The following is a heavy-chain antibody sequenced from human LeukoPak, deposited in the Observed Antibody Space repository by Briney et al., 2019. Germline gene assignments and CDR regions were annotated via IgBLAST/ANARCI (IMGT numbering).Heavy chain of an antibody. CDR1: GFTFSSYA. CDR2: INTGCDSI. D-gene: IGHD2-21*02. CDR3: ARDLYEVTEPLVDY. V-gene: IGHV3-48*04. J-gene: IGHJ4*02. Sequence: GGSLRLSCAASGFTFSSYAMSWVRQAPGKGLEWVSYINTGCDSIYYADSVKGRFTISRDNAKNSLFLQMNSLRVEDTAVYYCARDLYEVTEPLVDYWGQGTLVTVSS.